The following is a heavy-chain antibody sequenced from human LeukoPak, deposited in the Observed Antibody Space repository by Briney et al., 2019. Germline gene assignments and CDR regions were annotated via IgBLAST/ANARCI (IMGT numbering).Heavy chain of an antibody. J-gene: IGHJ4*02. CDR2: INHSGST. D-gene: IGHD6-19*01. CDR1: GGPLSGYY. V-gene: IGHV4-34*01. Sequence: SETLSLTCAGFGGPLSGYYWTWIRQPPGKGLEWIGEINHSGSTNYNPSLKSRVTISVDTSKNQVSLKLSSVTAADTAVYYCASRSSSGWYRIFDYWGQGTLVTVSS. CDR3: ASRSSSGWYRIFDY.